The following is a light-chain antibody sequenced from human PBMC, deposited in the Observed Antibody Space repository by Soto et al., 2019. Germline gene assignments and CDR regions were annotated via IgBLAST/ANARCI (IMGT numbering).Light chain of an antibody. CDR3: PPHAGGRNLV. V-gene: IGLV2-23*01. CDR1: RSDVGGYNL. Sequence: QSGLTQTASVSGSPGQSITMSCTGSRSDVGGYNLVSWYQQHPGKAPKLLISDDNKRPSGVSDRFSGSKCGNTASLTISGLQAEDEGDDYYPPHAGGRNLVFGGGA. J-gene: IGLJ2*01. CDR2: DDN.